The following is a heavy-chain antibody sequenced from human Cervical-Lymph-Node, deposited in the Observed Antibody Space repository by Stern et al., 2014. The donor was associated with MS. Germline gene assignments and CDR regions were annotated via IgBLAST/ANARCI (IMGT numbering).Heavy chain of an antibody. CDR2: INPGHGNT. D-gene: IGHD4-17*01. V-gene: IGHV1-3*01. Sequence: VQLVQSGAEVKKPGASVKVSCKASGYTFTSYAMHWVSPAPGQRLEWMGWINPGHGNTKYSQKFQGRVTITRNTSARPDYMELSSLRSEDTAVYYCASWPDYGDYFDSWGQGTLVTVSS. CDR3: ASWPDYGDYFDS. CDR1: GYTFTSYA. J-gene: IGHJ4*02.